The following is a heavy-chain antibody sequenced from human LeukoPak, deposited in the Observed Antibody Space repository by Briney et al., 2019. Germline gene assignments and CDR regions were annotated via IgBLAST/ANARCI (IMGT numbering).Heavy chain of an antibody. V-gene: IGHV4-39*01. J-gene: IGHJ5*02. CDR2: IYYSGST. CDR3: ATTYSSSWYWSAYVENWFDP. CDR1: GGSISSSSYY. Sequence: SETLSLACTVSGGSISSSSYYWGWIRQPPGKGLEWIGSIYYSGSTYYNPSLKSRVTISVDTSKNQFSLKLSSVTAADTAVYYCATTYSSSWYWSAYVENWFDPWGQGTLVTVSS. D-gene: IGHD6-13*01.